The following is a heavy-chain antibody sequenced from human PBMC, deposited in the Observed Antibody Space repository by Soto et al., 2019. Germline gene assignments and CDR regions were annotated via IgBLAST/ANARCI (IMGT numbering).Heavy chain of an antibody. CDR1: GFTFSSYA. D-gene: IGHD4-17*01. V-gene: IGHV3-23*01. CDR2: ISGRGGST. J-gene: IGHJ6*02. Sequence: GGSLRLSCAASGFTFSSYAMSWVRQAPGKGLEWVSGISGRGGSTYYADSVKGRFTISRDNSKNTLYLQMNSLRAEDTAVYYCAKVGVGDYHPQYYYYALDVWGQGTTVTVSS. CDR3: AKVGVGDYHPQYYYYALDV.